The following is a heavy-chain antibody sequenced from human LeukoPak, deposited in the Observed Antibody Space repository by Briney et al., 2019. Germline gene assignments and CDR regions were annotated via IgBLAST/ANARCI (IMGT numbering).Heavy chain of an antibody. Sequence: GASVKVSCKASGYTFTGYYMHWVRQAPGQGLEWMGWINPNSGGTNYAQKFQGRVTMTRDTSISTAYMELSRLRSDDTAVYYCARGDGSRELHFDYWGQGTLATVSS. CDR1: GYTFTGYY. D-gene: IGHD2-15*01. CDR2: INPNSGGT. J-gene: IGHJ4*02. CDR3: ARGDGSRELHFDY. V-gene: IGHV1-2*02.